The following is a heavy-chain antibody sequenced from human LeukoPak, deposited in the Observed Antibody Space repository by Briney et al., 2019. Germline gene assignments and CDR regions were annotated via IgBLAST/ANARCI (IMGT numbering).Heavy chain of an antibody. D-gene: IGHD4-17*01. CDR3: ARVTTVTTSFHFDY. CDR2: IYYSGST. CDR1: GGSISSGGYY. J-gene: IGHJ4*02. V-gene: IGHV4-30-4*01. Sequence: SQTLSLTCTVSGGSISSGGYYWSWIRQPPGEGLEWIGYIYYSGSTYYHPSLKSRVTISLDTSKNQFSLKLSSVTAADTAVYYCARVTTVTTSFHFDYWGQGTLDTVSS.